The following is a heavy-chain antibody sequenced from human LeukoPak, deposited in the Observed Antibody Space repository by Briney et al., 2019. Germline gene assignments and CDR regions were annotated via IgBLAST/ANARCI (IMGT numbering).Heavy chain of an antibody. CDR1: GFTFSDYY. CDR2: ISSSGSTI. D-gene: IGHD3-3*01. V-gene: IGHV3-11*04. J-gene: IGHJ4*02. Sequence: GGSLRLSCAASGFTFSDYYMSWIRQAPGKGLEWVSYISSSGSTIYYADSVKGRFTISRDNAKNSLYLQMNSLRAEDTAVYYCARGGTTIFGVVIIRDNYYFDYWGQGTLVTVSS. CDR3: ARGGTTIFGVVIIRDNYYFDY.